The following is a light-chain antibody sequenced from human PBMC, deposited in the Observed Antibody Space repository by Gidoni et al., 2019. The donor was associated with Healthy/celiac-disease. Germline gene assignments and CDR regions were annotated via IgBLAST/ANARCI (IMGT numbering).Light chain of an antibody. V-gene: IGKV3-11*01. J-gene: IGKJ1*01. CDR3: QQRSNCPPWT. CDR1: QSVRSY. Sequence: ETVLTQSPATLSLSPGERATIPCSASQSVRSYLAWYQQKPGQAPRLLIYDESNRATGIPARFSGSGSGTYFTLTISSLEPEDFAVYYCQQRSNCPPWTFGQGTKVEIK. CDR2: DES.